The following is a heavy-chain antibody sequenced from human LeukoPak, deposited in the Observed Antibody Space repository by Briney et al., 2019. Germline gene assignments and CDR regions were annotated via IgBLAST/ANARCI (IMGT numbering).Heavy chain of an antibody. J-gene: IGHJ4*02. V-gene: IGHV1-18*01. CDR3: AREVLVRETDYFDY. CDR1: GYTFTSYG. Sequence: ASVKVSCKASGYTFTSYGISWVRQAPGQGLEWMGWISAYNGNTNYAQKLQGRVTMTTDTSTSTAYMELRSLRSDDTAVYYCAREVLVRETDYFDYWGQGTLVTVSS. CDR2: ISAYNGNT. D-gene: IGHD3-10*01.